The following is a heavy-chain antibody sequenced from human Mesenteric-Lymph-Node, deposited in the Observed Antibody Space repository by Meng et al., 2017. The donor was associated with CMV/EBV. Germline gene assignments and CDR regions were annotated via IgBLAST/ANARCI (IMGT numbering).Heavy chain of an antibody. V-gene: IGHV5-51*01. J-gene: IGHJ4*02. CDR1: GYSFTSYW. D-gene: IGHD2-2*01. CDR3: ARRKYSRYCSSTSCYLHYFDY. CDR2: IYPGDSDT. Sequence: GGSLRLSCKGSGYSFTSYWIGWVRQMPGKGLEWMGIIYPGDSDTRYSPSFQGQVTISADKSISTAYLQWSSLKASDTAMYYCARRKYSRYCSSTSCYLHYFDYWGQGTLVTVSS.